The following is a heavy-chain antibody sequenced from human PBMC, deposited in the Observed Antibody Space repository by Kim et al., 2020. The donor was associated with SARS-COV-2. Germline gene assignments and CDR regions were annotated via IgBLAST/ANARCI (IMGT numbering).Heavy chain of an antibody. J-gene: IGHJ6*02. Sequence: SETLSLTCTVSGGSISSSSYYWGWIRQPPGKGLEWIGSIYYSGSTYYNPSLKSRVTISVDTSKNQFSLKLSSVTAADTAVYYCARRSLAAAGRYYYYYYGMDVWGQGTTVTVSS. CDR3: ARRSLAAAGRYYYYYYGMDV. D-gene: IGHD6-13*01. V-gene: IGHV4-39*01. CDR1: GGSISSSSYY. CDR2: IYYSGST.